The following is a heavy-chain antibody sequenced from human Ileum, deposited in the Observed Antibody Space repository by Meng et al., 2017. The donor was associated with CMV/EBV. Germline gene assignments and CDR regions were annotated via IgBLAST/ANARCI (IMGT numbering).Heavy chain of an antibody. CDR1: GFTLSSYE. V-gene: IGHV3-48*03. J-gene: IGHJ4*02. CDR2: ISSSGFTM. Sequence: GESLKISCAVSGFTLSSYEMNWVRQAPGKGLEWISYISSSGFTMYYTDSVKGRFTISRDNAENSLYLQMNSLRAEDTAVYYCARLDYYGSGGYLDSWGQGTLVTVSS. D-gene: IGHD3-10*01. CDR3: ARLDYYGSGGYLDS.